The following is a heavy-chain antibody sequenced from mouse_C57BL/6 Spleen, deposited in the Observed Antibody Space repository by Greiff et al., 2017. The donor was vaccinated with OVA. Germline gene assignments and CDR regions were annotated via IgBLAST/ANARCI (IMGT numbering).Heavy chain of an antibody. V-gene: IGHV5-17*01. D-gene: IGHD1-1*01. J-gene: IGHJ3*01. CDR3: ARRYYGSSYEGFAY. Sequence: DVMLVESGGGLVKPGGSLKLSCAASGFTFSDYGMHWVRQAPEKGLEWVAYISSGSSTIYYADTVKGRFTISRDNAKNTLFLQMTSLRSEDTAMYYCARRYYGSSYEGFAYWGQGTLVTVSA. CDR2: ISSGSSTI. CDR1: GFTFSDYG.